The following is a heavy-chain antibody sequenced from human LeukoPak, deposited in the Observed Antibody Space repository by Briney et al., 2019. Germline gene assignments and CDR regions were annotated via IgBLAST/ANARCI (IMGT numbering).Heavy chain of an antibody. CDR1: GGSINSGGFY. V-gene: IGHV4-31*03. Sequence: PSETLSLTCTVSGGSINSGGFYWSWIRQHPGKGLEWIGYICYSGSTYYNPSLKSRVTISVDTSKNQFSLRMSSVTAADTAVYFCARDHGAGPTDYWGQGTLVTVSS. CDR2: ICYSGST. J-gene: IGHJ4*02. D-gene: IGHD3-10*01. CDR3: ARDHGAGPTDY.